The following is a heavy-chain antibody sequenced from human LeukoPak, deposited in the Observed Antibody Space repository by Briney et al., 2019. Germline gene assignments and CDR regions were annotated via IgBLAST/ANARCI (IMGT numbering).Heavy chain of an antibody. CDR1: GFTFSSYS. CDR3: ARDGSPHYYDSSGYSGYYMDV. Sequence: PGGSLRLSCAASGFTFSSYSMNWVRQAPGKGLEWVSYISSSSSTIYYADSVKGRFTISRDNAKNSLYLQMNSLRAEDTAVYYCARDGSPHYYDSSGYSGYYMDVWGKGTTVTVSS. CDR2: ISSSSSTI. D-gene: IGHD3-22*01. V-gene: IGHV3-48*04. J-gene: IGHJ6*03.